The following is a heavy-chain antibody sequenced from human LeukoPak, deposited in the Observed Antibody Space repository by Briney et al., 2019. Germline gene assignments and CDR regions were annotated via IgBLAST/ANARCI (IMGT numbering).Heavy chain of an antibody. D-gene: IGHD3-22*01. V-gene: IGHV3-53*01. CDR2: IYSGGGI. J-gene: IGHJ3*02. Sequence: GGSLRVSCAASEFIVSSDYMNCVRQPPGKGLEWVSLIYSGGGIYYADSVKGRFTISRDISKNMLYLQMNSLRADDTAVYYCARGHNTATSGSRAFDIWGQGTMVIVSS. CDR3: ARGHNTATSGSRAFDI. CDR1: EFIVSSDY.